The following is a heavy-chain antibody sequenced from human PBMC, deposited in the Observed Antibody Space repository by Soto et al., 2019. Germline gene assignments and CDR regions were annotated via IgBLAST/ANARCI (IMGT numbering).Heavy chain of an antibody. V-gene: IGHV3-53*01. CDR3: ARLGPYASGSYSFRYNWFDP. CDR1: GFSVSSSL. Sequence: EVQPGDSGGGLIQPGGSLRLSCAASGFSVSSSLMNWVRQAPGKGLEWVSVIYSGGSTYYAVSVKGRFTISRDNSKNTVYLQMNSLRAEDTAVYYCARLGPYASGSYSFRYNWFDPWGQGTLVTVSS. CDR2: IYSGGST. J-gene: IGHJ5*02. D-gene: IGHD3-10*01.